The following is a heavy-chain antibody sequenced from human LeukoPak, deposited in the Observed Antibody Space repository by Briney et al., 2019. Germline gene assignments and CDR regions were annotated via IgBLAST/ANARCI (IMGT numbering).Heavy chain of an antibody. CDR2: IYYSGST. CDR1: GGSISSSSYY. Sequence: SETLSLTCTVSGGSISSSSYYWGWIRQPPGKGLEWIGSIYYSGSTYYNPSLKSRVTISVDTSKNQFSLKLSSVTAADTAVYYCAREEVDRDYYYYYMDVWGKGTTVTVSS. CDR3: AREEVDRDYYYYYMDV. D-gene: IGHD5-12*01. J-gene: IGHJ6*03. V-gene: IGHV4-39*07.